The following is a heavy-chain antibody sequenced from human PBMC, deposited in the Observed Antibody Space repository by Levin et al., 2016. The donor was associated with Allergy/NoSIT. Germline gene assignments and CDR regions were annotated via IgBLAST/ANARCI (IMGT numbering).Heavy chain of an antibody. V-gene: IGHV3-74*01. D-gene: IGHD6-19*01. Sequence: GESLKISCAASGFTFSSYWMYWVRQAPGKGLVWVSRINSDGSSTRYADSVKGRFTISRDNAKNTLYLQMNSLRAEDTAVYYCARGKGAVAGTSPGEYFQHWGQGTLVTVSS. CDR2: INSDGSST. CDR3: ARGKGAVAGTSPGEYFQH. J-gene: IGHJ1*01. CDR1: GFTFSSYW.